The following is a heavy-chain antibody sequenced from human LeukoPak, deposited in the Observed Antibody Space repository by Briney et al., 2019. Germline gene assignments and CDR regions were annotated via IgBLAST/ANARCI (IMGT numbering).Heavy chain of an antibody. D-gene: IGHD1-26*01. Sequence: GGSLRLSCAASGFTFSSYEMNRVRQAPGKGLEWVSYISSSGSTIYYADSVKGRFTISRDNAKNSLYLRMNSLRAEDTAVYYCATSGSYFPFGYWGQGTLVTVSS. CDR3: ATSGSYFPFGY. V-gene: IGHV3-48*03. CDR2: ISSSGSTI. J-gene: IGHJ4*02. CDR1: GFTFSSYE.